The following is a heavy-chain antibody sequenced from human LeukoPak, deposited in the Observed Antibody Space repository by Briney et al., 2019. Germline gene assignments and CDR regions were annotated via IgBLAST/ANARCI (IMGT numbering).Heavy chain of an antibody. Sequence: PGGSLRLSCAVSGFTFSSHGMSWVRQAVRQAPGKGLEWVSSISAGGDYIYYAVAVKGRFTISRDNSKNTLYLQMNSLRAEDTAVYYCAKIGVIGNWYFDIWGRGTLVTVSS. CDR2: ISAGGDYI. D-gene: IGHD2-15*01. CDR1: GFTFSSHG. CDR3: AKIGVIGNWYFDI. J-gene: IGHJ2*01. V-gene: IGHV3-23*01.